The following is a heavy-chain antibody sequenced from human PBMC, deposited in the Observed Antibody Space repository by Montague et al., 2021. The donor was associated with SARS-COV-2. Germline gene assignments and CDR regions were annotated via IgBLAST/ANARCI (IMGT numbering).Heavy chain of an antibody. CDR2: INHSGST. V-gene: IGHV4-34*01. CDR3: ARARQDVVVPALGIGAYYYYYSIDV. D-gene: IGHD2-2*01. J-gene: IGHJ6*03. CDR1: GGSFSGYY. Sequence: SETLSLTCAVYGGSFSGYYWSWIRQPPGKGLEWIGEINHSGSTNYNPSLKSRVTISVDTSKYQFSLKLSSVTAADTAVYYCARARQDVVVPALGIGAYYYYYSIDVWGKGTTVTVSS.